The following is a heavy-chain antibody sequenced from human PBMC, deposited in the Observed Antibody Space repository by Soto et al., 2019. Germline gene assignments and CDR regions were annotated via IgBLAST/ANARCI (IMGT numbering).Heavy chain of an antibody. CDR3: AKPPVGGGPPYGMDV. D-gene: IGHD3-16*01. CDR1: GFTFSSYG. J-gene: IGHJ6*02. CDR2: ISYDGSNK. Sequence: GGSLRLSCAASGFTFSSYGMHWVRQAPGKGLEWVAVISYDGSNKYYADSVKGRFTISRDNSKNTLYLQMNSLRAEDTAVYYCAKPPVGGGPPYGMDVWGQGTTVTVSS. V-gene: IGHV3-30*18.